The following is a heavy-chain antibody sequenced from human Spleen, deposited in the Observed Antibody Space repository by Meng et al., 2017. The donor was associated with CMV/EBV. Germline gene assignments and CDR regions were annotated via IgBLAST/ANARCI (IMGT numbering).Heavy chain of an antibody. CDR3: AKDWSHGMDV. J-gene: IGHJ6*02. CDR1: GFTFSGSG. D-gene: IGHD1-1*01. CDR2: LRSGAFSYAT. Sequence: GGSLRLSCTASGFTFSGSGMHWVRQASGKGLQWVGHLRSGAFSYATTYAASVRGRFTISRDEAKNTAYLQMNNLKTEDTAVYYCAKDWSHGMDVWGQGTTVTVSS. V-gene: IGHV3-73*01.